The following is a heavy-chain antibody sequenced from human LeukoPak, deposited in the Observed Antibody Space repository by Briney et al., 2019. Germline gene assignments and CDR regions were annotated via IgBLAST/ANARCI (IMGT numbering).Heavy chain of an antibody. D-gene: IGHD3-16*01. J-gene: IGHJ6*02. CDR2: ISGGGVTT. V-gene: IGHV3-23*01. Sequence: GGSLRLSCAASGFTSIAYALTWARQAPGKGLEWVSGISGGGVTTYYADSVKGRFTISRDNSKNTLYLQMNSLRADDTAIYYCARNQQLGGHSYYYYGMDVWGQGTTVTVSS. CDR1: GFTSIAYA. CDR3: ARNQQLGGHSYYYYGMDV.